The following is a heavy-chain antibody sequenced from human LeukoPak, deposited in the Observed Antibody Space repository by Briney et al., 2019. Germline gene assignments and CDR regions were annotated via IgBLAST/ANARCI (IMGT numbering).Heavy chain of an antibody. D-gene: IGHD1-1*01. J-gene: IGHJ5*02. CDR1: GYTFTGYY. CDR2: INPNSGGT. V-gene: IGHV1-2*02. Sequence: GASVKVSCKASGYTFTGYYMHWVRQAPGQGLEWMGWINPNSGGTNYAQKFQGRVTMTRDTSISTAYMELRSLRSDDTAVYYCASSRRANLEPPFDPWGQGTLVTVSS. CDR3: ASSRRANLEPPFDP.